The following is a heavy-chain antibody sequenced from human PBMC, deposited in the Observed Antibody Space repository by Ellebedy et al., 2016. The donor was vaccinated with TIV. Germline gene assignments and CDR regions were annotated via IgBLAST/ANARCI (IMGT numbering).Heavy chain of an antibody. D-gene: IGHD2-15*01. J-gene: IGHJ4*02. CDR1: GFTFGDYA. V-gene: IGHV3-9*01. CDR3: AKAPYCRGGRCYPPDY. CDR2: ISWNSGSI. Sequence: GGSLRLSXEVSGFTFGDYAMHWVRQAPGKGLEWVSGISWNSGSIGYADSVKGRFTISRDNAKNSLYLQMNSLRAEDTALYCCAKAPYCRGGRCYPPDYWGQGTLVTVSS.